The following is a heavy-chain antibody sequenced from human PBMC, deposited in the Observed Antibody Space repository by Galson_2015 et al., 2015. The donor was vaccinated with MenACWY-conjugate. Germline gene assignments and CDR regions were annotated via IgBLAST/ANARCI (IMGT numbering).Heavy chain of an antibody. CDR2: ITSSNTI. V-gene: IGHV3-69-1*01. CDR3: ASLFYGDYGAFDF. J-gene: IGHJ4*02. Sequence: SLRLSCAASGFTFSTYTINWVRQAPGKGLEWLSSITSSNTIYYADSVKGRFTISRDNAKSSVYLQMTSLRAEDTAVYYCASLFYGDYGAFDFGGQGTLVTVSS. D-gene: IGHD4-17*01. CDR1: GFTFSTYT.